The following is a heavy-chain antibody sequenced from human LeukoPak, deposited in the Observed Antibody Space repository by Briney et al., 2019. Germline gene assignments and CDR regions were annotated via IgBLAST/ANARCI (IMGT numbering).Heavy chain of an antibody. CDR1: GFTFSSYK. CDR3: AREDSSGWYAFDY. J-gene: IGHJ4*02. V-gene: IGHV3-48*03. CDR2: ISSSGTTI. D-gene: IGHD6-19*01. Sequence: PGRSLRLSCAASGFTFSSYKMHWVRQAPGKGLEWVSYISSSGTTIYYADSVKGRFTISRDSAKNSLDLQMNSLRAEDTAVYYCAREDSSGWYAFDYWGQGTLVTVSS.